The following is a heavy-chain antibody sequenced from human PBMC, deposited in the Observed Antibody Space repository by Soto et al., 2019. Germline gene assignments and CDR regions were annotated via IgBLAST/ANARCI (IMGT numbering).Heavy chain of an antibody. CDR1: GGTFSSYA. CDR2: IIPIFGTA. CDR3: ARGGLGQQLGYYGMDV. Sequence: QVQLVQSGAEVKKPGSSVKVSCKASGGTFSSYAISWVRQAPGQGLEWLGGIIPIFGTANYAQKFQGRVTITADESTTTAYMELSSRRSEDTAVYYCARGGLGQQLGYYGMDVWGQGTTVTVSS. D-gene: IGHD6-13*01. V-gene: IGHV1-69*01. J-gene: IGHJ6*02.